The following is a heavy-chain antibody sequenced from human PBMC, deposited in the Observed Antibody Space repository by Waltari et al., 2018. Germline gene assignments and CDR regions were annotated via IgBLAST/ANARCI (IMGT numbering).Heavy chain of an antibody. CDR3: ARDLGSDYGNRDY. Sequence: QVHLVQSGAEVKKPGASVKVSCKASGYTFTGYSIQWVRRAPGQGLEWMGRINPNSDDTNYAQKFQGRVTLTRDTSINTAYMELSSLKSDDTAVYYCARDLGSDYGNRDYWGQGTLVTVPS. CDR2: INPNSDDT. V-gene: IGHV1-2*06. D-gene: IGHD4-17*01. CDR1: GYTFTGYS. J-gene: IGHJ4*02.